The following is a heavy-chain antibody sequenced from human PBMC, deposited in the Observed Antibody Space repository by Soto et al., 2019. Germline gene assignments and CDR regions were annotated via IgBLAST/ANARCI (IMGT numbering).Heavy chain of an antibody. CDR2: ISYDGSNK. J-gene: IGHJ4*02. Sequence: QVQLVESGGGVVQPGRSLRLSCAASGFTFSSYAMHGVRQAPGKGLEWVAVISYDGSNKYYADSVKGRFTISRDNSKNTLYLQMNSLRAEDTAVYYCARSEYCSGGSCYSEIDYWGQGTLVTVSS. CDR1: GFTFSSYA. D-gene: IGHD2-15*01. V-gene: IGHV3-30-3*01. CDR3: ARSEYCSGGSCYSEIDY.